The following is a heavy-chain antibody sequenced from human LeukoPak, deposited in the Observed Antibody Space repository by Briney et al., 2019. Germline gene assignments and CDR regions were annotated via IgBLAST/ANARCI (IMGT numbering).Heavy chain of an antibody. CDR2: ISGSGGST. Sequence: GGSLRLSCAASGFTFSSYAMSWVRQAPGKGLEWVSAISGSGGSTYYADSVKGRFTISRDNSKNTLYLQMNSLRAEDTAVYYCARGPGGYSYGYYFDYWGQGTLVAVSS. D-gene: IGHD5-18*01. CDR3: ARGPGGYSYGYYFDY. V-gene: IGHV3-23*01. J-gene: IGHJ4*02. CDR1: GFTFSSYA.